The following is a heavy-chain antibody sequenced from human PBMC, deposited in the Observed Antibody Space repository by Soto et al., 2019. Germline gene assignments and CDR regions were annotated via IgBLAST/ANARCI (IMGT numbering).Heavy chain of an antibody. D-gene: IGHD5-18*01. V-gene: IGHV4-34*01. J-gene: IGHJ6*02. CDR2: INHSGST. CDR3: ARGVQLWDYYYYGMDV. CDR1: GGSFSGYY. Sequence: SETLSLTCAVYGGSFSGYYWSWIRQPPGKGLEWIGEINHSGSTNYNPSLKSRVTISVDTSMNQFSLKLSSVTAADTAVYYCARGVQLWDYYYYGMDVWGQGTTVTVSS.